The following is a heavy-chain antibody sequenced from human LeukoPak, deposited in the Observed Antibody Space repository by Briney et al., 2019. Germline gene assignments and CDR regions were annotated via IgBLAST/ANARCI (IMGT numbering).Heavy chain of an antibody. CDR1: GYTFTHYY. V-gene: IGHV1-2*02. CDR2: INPNDGDT. CDR3: ARAHFLYCSSTTCLFDH. J-gene: IGHJ4*01. Sequence: ASVKVSCKASGYTFTHYYMHWVRQAPGQGVEWMGWINPNDGDTNYAQKFQGRVTMTRDTSISTAHMEVSRLRSDDTAVYYCARAHFLYCSSTTCLFDHWGHGTLVTVSS. D-gene: IGHD2-2*01.